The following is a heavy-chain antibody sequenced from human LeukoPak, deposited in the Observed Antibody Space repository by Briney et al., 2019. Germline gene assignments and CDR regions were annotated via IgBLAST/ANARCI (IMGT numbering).Heavy chain of an antibody. V-gene: IGHV4-34*01. CDR2: INHSGST. Sequence: SETLSLTCAVYGGSFSGYYWSWIRHPPGKGLEWIGEINHSGSTNYNPSLKSRVTISVDTSKNQFSLKLSSVTAADTVVYYCARGWNYFRAPMDVWGQGTTVTVSS. J-gene: IGHJ6*02. CDR1: GGSFSGYY. D-gene: IGHD1-7*01. CDR3: ARGWNYFRAPMDV.